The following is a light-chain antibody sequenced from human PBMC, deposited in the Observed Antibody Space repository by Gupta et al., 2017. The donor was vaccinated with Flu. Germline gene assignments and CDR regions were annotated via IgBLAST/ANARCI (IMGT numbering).Light chain of an antibody. CDR3: SSYTTSGSVV. CDR2: EVT. V-gene: IGLV2-14*01. CDR1: YSDVGGYND. Sequence: SITISCIGSYSDVGGYNDVSWYQQYPGKAPKLMIYEVTNRPSGVSHRFSGSKSGVTASLTISGLQADDEGDYYCSSYTTSGSVVFGGGTKVTVL. J-gene: IGLJ2*01.